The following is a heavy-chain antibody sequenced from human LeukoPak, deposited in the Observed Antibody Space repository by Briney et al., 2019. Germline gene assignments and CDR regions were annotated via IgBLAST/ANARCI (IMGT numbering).Heavy chain of an antibody. D-gene: IGHD1-26*01. CDR2: IRSKANSYAA. Sequence: GGSLRLSCAASGFTFSGSAMHWVRQASGKGQERVGRIRSKANSYAAAYAASVKGRFTMSRDDSKNTAYLQMSSLKTEDTAVYYCTRRGSYQFEGDYWGQGTLVTVSS. CDR3: TRRGSYQFEGDY. CDR1: GFTFSGSA. J-gene: IGHJ4*02. V-gene: IGHV3-73*01.